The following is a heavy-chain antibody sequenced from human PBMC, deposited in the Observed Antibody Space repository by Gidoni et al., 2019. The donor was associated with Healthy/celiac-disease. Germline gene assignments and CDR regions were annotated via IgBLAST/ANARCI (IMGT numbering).Heavy chain of an antibody. CDR2: INHSGST. Sequence: QVQLQQWGAGLLKPSETLSLTCAVYGGSFSGYYWSWIRQPPGKGLEWIGEINHSGSTNYNPSLKSRVTISVDTSKNQFSLKLSSVTAADTAVYYCARGVAARPLAYYYYGMDVWGQGTTVTVSS. J-gene: IGHJ6*02. CDR3: ARGVAARPLAYYYYGMDV. V-gene: IGHV4-34*01. D-gene: IGHD6-6*01. CDR1: GGSFSGYY.